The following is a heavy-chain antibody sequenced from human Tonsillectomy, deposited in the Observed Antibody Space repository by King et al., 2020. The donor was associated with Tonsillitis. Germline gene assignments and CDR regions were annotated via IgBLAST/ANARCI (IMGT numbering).Heavy chain of an antibody. CDR3: ARDRNGAFDC. J-gene: IGHJ4*02. CDR2: INSVGTRA. Sequence: VQLVESGGALVQPGGSLRLSCAASGFTLSGDWMHWVRQAPGEGLVWVSNINSVGTRANYADSVKGRFTISRDNAKNTLYLQMNSLRVEDTALYYCARDRNGAFDCWGQGTLVTVSS. CDR1: GFTLSGDW. V-gene: IGHV3-74*01. D-gene: IGHD5-24*01.